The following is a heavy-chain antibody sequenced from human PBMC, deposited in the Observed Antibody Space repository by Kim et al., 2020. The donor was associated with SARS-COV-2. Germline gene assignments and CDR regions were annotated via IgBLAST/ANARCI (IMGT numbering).Heavy chain of an antibody. D-gene: IGHD3-10*01. V-gene: IGHV3-30*01. Sequence: KGRFTISRDNSKNTLYLQMNSLRAEDTAVYYCAREEGVWFGELLYTAFDIWGQGTMVTVSS. CDR3: AREEGVWFGELLYTAFDI. J-gene: IGHJ3*02.